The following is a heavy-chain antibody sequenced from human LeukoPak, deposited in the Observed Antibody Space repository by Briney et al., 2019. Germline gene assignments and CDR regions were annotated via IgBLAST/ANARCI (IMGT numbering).Heavy chain of an antibody. J-gene: IGHJ4*02. Sequence: ASVKVSCKASGYTFTRYYMYWVRQAPGQGLEWMGIINPSGGSTNYAQKFQGRVTMTRDTSISTAYMELSRLRSDDTAVYYCASHGYFDWWYFDYWGQGTLVTVSS. CDR3: ASHGYFDWWYFDY. CDR2: INPSGGST. CDR1: GYTFTRYY. V-gene: IGHV1-46*01. D-gene: IGHD3-9*01.